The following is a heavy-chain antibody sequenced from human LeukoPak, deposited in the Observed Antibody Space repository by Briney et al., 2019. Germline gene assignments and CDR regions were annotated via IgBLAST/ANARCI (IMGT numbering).Heavy chain of an antibody. CDR2: INHSGST. V-gene: IGHV4-34*01. J-gene: IGHJ6*04. CDR1: GGSFSGYY. CDR3: ARRDSCSSTSCYARGYYYYGMDV. Sequence: PSETLSLTCAVSGGSFSGYYWSWIRQPPGKGREWMGEINHSGSTNYNPSLKSRVTISVDTSKNQFSLKLNSVTAADTAVYYCARRDSCSSTSCYARGYYYYGMDVWGKGTTVTVSS. D-gene: IGHD2-2*01.